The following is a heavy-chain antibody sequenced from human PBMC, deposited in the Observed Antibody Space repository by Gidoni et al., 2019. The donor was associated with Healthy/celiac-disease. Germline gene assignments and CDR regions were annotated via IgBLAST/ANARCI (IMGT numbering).Heavy chain of an antibody. D-gene: IGHD1-26*01. CDR2: INPSGGST. V-gene: IGHV1-46*01. Sequence: QVQLVQSGAEVKKPGASVKVSCQASGSTFTSYYMHWVRQAPGQGLEWMGIINPSGGSTSYAQKFQGRVTMTRDTSTSTDYMELGSLRSEDTAVYYCARVGTVGEFKVWGQGTLVTVSS. J-gene: IGHJ4*02. CDR1: GSTFTSYY. CDR3: ARVGTVGEFKV.